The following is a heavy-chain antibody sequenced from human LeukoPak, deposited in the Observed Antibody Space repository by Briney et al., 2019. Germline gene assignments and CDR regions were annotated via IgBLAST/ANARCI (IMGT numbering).Heavy chain of an antibody. CDR3: ARVASSRGSYSFDY. Sequence: TLSLTCTVSGRSISSGGYYWSWIRQHPGKGLEWIGFIYYSGSIYYNPSLKSRVTISVDTSKSQFSLKLSSVTAADTAVYYCARVASSRGSYSFDYWGQGTLVTVSS. J-gene: IGHJ4*02. D-gene: IGHD1-26*01. CDR2: IYYSGSI. V-gene: IGHV4-31*03. CDR1: GRSISSGGYY.